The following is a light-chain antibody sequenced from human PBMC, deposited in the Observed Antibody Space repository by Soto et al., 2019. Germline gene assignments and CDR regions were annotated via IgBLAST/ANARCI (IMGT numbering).Light chain of an antibody. V-gene: IGLV1-44*01. CDR2: SNN. J-gene: IGLJ3*02. CDR3: AAWDDSLKVLV. Sequence: QSVLTQPPSASGTPGQRLTISCSGSSSNIGSKTVHWYQQLPGTAPKLLFYSNNRRPSGVPDRFAGSKSGTSASLAISGLEAEDEGDYYCAAWDDSLKVLVFGGGTTLTVL. CDR1: SSNIGSKT.